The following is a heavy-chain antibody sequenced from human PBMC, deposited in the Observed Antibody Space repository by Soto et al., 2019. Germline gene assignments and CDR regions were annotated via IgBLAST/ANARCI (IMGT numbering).Heavy chain of an antibody. CDR3: ARGVAGIRYVYIGLDV. V-gene: IGHV3-33*01. D-gene: IGHD6-19*01. CDR1: AFTFSSYG. Sequence: PGGSLRLSCAASAFTFSSYGMHWVRQAPGKGLEWVAVIWYDGSNKYYADAVKGRFTISRDNSKNTLYLQMDSLRAEDTALYYCARGVAGIRYVYIGLDVWGQGTTVTVSS. CDR2: IWYDGSNK. J-gene: IGHJ6*02.